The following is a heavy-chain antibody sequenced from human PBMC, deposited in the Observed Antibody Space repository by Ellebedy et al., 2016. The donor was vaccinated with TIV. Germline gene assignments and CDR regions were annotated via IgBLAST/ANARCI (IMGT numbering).Heavy chain of an antibody. J-gene: IGHJ4*02. Sequence: SETLSLXXAVYGGSFSGYYWSWIRQPPGKGLEWIGEINHSGSTNYNPSLKSRVTISVDTSKNQFSLKLSSVTAADTAVYYCARDLGRPVGDYWGQGTLVTVSS. V-gene: IGHV4-34*01. CDR2: INHSGST. CDR3: ARDLGRPVGDY. D-gene: IGHD1-26*01. CDR1: GGSFSGYY.